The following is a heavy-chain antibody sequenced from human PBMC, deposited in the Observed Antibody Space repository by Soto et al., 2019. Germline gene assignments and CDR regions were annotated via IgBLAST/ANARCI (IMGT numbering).Heavy chain of an antibody. V-gene: IGHV3-23*01. CDR3: AKAIFLDWLPPPYYYYYGMDV. CDR2: ISGSGGST. CDR1: GFTFSSYA. Sequence: GGSLRLSCAASGFTFSSYAMSWVRQAPGKGLEWVSAISGSGGSTYYADSVKGRFTISIDNYKNTLYLQMNSLRPEDTAVYYCAKAIFLDWLPPPYYYYYGMDVWGQGTTVTVS. D-gene: IGHD3-3*01. J-gene: IGHJ6*02.